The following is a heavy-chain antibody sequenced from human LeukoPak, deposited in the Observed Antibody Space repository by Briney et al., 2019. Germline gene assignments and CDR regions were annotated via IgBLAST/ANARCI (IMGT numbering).Heavy chain of an antibody. J-gene: IGHJ5*02. CDR1: GYSFTGYY. D-gene: IGHD3-3*01. CDR2: INPNIGGT. V-gene: IGHV1-2*02. CDR3: ARGGEYYDFRSGYYTWFDP. Sequence: ASVRVSCEASGYSFTGYYIHWVRQAPGQGLEWMGWINPNIGGTSFAQKFHGRVTMTRDTSITTAYMELTRLRSDDTAVYYCARGGEYYDFRSGYYTWFDPWGQGTLVIVSS.